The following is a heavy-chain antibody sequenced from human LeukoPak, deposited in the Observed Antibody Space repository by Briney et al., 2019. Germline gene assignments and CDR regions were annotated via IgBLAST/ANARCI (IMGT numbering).Heavy chain of an antibody. J-gene: IGHJ4*02. D-gene: IGHD6-19*01. CDR2: ISAYNGNT. CDR3: ARSQWLAPYYFDY. Sequence: GASVKVSCKASGGTFSSYAISWVRQAPGQGLGWMGWISAYNGNTNYAQKLQGRVTMTTDTSTSTAYMELRSLRSDDTAVYYCARSQWLAPYYFDYWGQGTLVTVSS. V-gene: IGHV1-18*01. CDR1: GGTFSSYA.